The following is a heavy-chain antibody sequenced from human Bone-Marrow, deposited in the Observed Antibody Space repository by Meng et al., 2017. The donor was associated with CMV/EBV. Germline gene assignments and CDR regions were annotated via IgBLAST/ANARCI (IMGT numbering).Heavy chain of an antibody. CDR1: GGSFSGYY. CDR2: INHSGST. V-gene: IGHV4-34*01. J-gene: IGHJ5*02. CDR3: AREGPSRFDP. Sequence: QLQLQQWGAGLLKHSETLSLTCAVYGGSFSGYYWSWIRQPPGKGLEWIGEINHSGSTNYNPSLKSRVTISVDTSKNQFSLKLSSVTAADTAVYYCAREGPSRFDPWGQGTLVTVSS.